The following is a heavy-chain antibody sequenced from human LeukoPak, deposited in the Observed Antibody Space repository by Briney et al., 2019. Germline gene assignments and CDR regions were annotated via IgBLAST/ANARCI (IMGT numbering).Heavy chain of an antibody. V-gene: IGHV4-34*01. CDR2: INHSGST. J-gene: IGHJ4*02. CDR3: ARDYVGVAGTFDY. D-gene: IGHD6-19*01. CDR1: GGSFSGYY. Sequence: SETLSLTCAVYGGSFSGYYWSWIRQPPGKGLEWIGEINHSGSTNYNPSLKSRVSISVDTSKNQFSLKLSSVTAADTAVYFCARDYVGVAGTFDYWGQGTLVTVSS.